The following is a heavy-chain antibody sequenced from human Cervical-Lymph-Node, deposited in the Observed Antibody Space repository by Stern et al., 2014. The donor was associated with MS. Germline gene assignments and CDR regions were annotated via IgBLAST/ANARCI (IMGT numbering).Heavy chain of an antibody. J-gene: IGHJ5*02. CDR3: ARGPRANYYDSSGLNWFDP. V-gene: IGHV1-69*01. D-gene: IGHD3-22*01. CDR2: ITHIFGTA. Sequence: VQLVESGAEVKKPGSSVKVSCKASGGTFSSYAISWVRQAPGQGLEWMGGITHIFGTANYAQKFQGRVTITADESTSTAYMELSSLRSEDTAVYYCARGPRANYYDSSGLNWFDPWGQGTLVTVSS. CDR1: GGTFSSYA.